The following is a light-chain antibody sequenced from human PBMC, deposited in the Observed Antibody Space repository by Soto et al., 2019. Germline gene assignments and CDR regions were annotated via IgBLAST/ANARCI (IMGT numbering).Light chain of an antibody. CDR1: STDVGDFNY. Sequence: QSALTQPASVSGSPGRSVTISCTGTSTDVGDFNYVSWYQHLPGRAPKLIIYDVTNRPSGISYRFSASKSGRTASLIISGLQAEDEADYYCSSYSSSTTHVVFGGGTKLTVL. CDR2: DVT. J-gene: IGLJ2*01. CDR3: SSYSSSTTHVV. V-gene: IGLV2-14*03.